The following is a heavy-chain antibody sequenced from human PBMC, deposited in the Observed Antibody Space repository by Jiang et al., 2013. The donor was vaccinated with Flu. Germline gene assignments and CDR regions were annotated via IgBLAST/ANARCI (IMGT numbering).Heavy chain of an antibody. J-gene: IGHJ6*04. CDR1: GYTFTGYY. CDR2: INPNSGGT. CDR3: ARDGAYYDFWSGFTPGPYYGMDV. V-gene: IGHV1-2*04. D-gene: IGHD3-3*01. Sequence: GYTFTGYYMHWVRQAPGQGLEWMGWINPNSGGTNYAQKFQGWVTMTRDTSISTAYMELSRLRSDDTAVYYCARDGAYYDFWSGFTPGPYYGMDVWGKGTTVTVSS.